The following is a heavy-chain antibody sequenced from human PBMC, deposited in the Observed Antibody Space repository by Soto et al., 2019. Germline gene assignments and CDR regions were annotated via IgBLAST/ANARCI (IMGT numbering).Heavy chain of an antibody. CDR3: ARALGSWGAYYCDY. D-gene: IGHD3-16*01. V-gene: IGHV2-5*01. Sequence: QITLKESGPTLVKPTQTLTLTCTVSGFSLTTYGVGVGWIRQPPGKALEWLALIYWYDDKRYSPSLKSRLTITKDTSKNPVVLTMTNMDPVDTVTYYCARALGSWGAYYCDYWGQGTLFPVSS. CDR2: IYWYDDK. J-gene: IGHJ4*02. CDR1: GFSLTTYGVG.